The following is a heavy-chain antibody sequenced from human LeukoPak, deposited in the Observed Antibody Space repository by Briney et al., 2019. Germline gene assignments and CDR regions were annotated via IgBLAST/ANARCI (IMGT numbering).Heavy chain of an antibody. J-gene: IGHJ4*02. CDR1: GGSFSGYY. D-gene: IGHD3-16*02. Sequence: SETLSLTCAVYGGSFSGYYWSWIRQPPGKGLEWIGEINHSGSTNYNPSLKSRVTTSVDTSKNQFSLKLSSVTAADTAVYYCARAPSLYYDYIWGSHRSYYFDYWGQGTLVTVSS. V-gene: IGHV4-34*01. CDR2: INHSGST. CDR3: ARAPSLYYDYIWGSHRSYYFDY.